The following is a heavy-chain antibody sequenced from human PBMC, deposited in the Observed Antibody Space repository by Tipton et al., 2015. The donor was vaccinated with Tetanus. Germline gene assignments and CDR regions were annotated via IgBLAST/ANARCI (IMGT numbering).Heavy chain of an antibody. Sequence: GSLRLSCAASGFTFSSYNMNWVRQAPGKGLEWVSYITSSSSTICYADSVKGRFTISRDNAKNSLYLQMNSLRDDDTAVYYCARVHTPGLLGRYPLDYWGQGTLVTVSS. CDR3: ARVHTPGLLGRYPLDY. V-gene: IGHV3-48*02. CDR1: GFTFSSYN. D-gene: IGHD2-21*02. CDR2: ITSSSSTI. J-gene: IGHJ4*02.